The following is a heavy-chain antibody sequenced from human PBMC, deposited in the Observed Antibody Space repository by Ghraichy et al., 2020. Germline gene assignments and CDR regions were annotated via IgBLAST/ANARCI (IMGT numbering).Heavy chain of an antibody. Sequence: SETLSLTCAVYGGSFSGYYWSWIRQPPGKGLEWIGEINHSGSTNYNPSLKSRVTISVDTSKNQFSLKLSSVTAADTAVYYCARAGWANAFDIWGQGTMVTVSS. V-gene: IGHV4-34*01. CDR3: ARAGWANAFDI. CDR1: GGSFSGYY. D-gene: IGHD1-26*01. CDR2: INHSGST. J-gene: IGHJ3*02.